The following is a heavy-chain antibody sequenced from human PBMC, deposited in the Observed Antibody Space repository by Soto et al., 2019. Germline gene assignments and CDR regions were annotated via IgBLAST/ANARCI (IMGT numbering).Heavy chain of an antibody. CDR1: GYTFTSYG. V-gene: IGHV1-18*01. J-gene: IGHJ4*02. CDR2: IIAYNGNT. CDR3: ARDHRVTMNYFDY. D-gene: IGHD3-22*01. Sequence: ASVKVSCKASGYTFTSYGISWVRQAPGQGLEWMGRIIAYNGNTNYAQKLQGRLTMTTDTSTSTAYMELRSLRSDDTAVYYCARDHRVTMNYFDYWGQGTLVTVSS.